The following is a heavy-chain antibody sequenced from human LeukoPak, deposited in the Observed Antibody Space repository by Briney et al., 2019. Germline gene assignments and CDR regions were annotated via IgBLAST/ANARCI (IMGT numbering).Heavy chain of an antibody. CDR3: ARSVRGVIKYYMDV. CDR1: GGSFRNYG. D-gene: IGHD3-10*01. V-gene: IGHV1-69*05. CDR2: IIPIFGTA. Sequence: SVKVSCKASGGSFRNYGISWVRQAPGQGLEWMGGIIPIFGTANYAQKFQGRVTITTDESTSTAHMELSSLRSEDTAVYYCARSVRGVIKYYMDVWGKGTTVTVSS. J-gene: IGHJ6*03.